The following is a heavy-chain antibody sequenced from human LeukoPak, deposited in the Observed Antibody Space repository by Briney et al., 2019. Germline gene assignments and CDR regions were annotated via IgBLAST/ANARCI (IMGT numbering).Heavy chain of an antibody. CDR2: ISGSGGTT. D-gene: IGHD6-19*01. V-gene: IGHV3-23*01. CDR1: GFTFSSYA. Sequence: PGGSLRLSCAASGFTFSSYAMSWVRQAPGKGLEWVSSISGSGGTTYYADSVKGRFTISRDNPNNTPDLQMNSLTAEDTAVYYCAKGPVAVAGYYFDHWGQGTLVTVSS. J-gene: IGHJ4*02. CDR3: AKGPVAVAGYYFDH.